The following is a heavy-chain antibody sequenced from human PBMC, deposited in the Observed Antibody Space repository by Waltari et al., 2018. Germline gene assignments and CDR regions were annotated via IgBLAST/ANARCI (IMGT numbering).Heavy chain of an antibody. CDR2: IYSGGSI. J-gene: IGHJ2*01. V-gene: IGHV3-53*01. CDR1: GFTVSSNY. CDR3: AREAPGYFDL. Sequence: EVQLAESGGGLIQPGGSLRLSCAASGFTVSSNYMSWVRQAPGKGLEWVSVIYSGGSIYYADSVKGRFTISRGNSKNTVYLQMNSLRVEDTAVYYCAREAPGYFDLWGRGTLVTVSS.